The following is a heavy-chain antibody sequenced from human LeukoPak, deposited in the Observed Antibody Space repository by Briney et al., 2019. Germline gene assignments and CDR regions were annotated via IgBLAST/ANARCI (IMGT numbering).Heavy chain of an antibody. J-gene: IGHJ3*01. CDR3: ARTLRYIDGFAFDV. V-gene: IGHV4-59*01. CDR1: GGSISSYY. CDR2: IYYSGST. D-gene: IGHD3-9*01. Sequence: PSETLSLTCTVSGGSISSYYWSWIRQPPGKGLGWIGYIYYSGSTNYNPSLKSRVTISVDTSKNQFSLKLSSVATADTAVYYCARTLRYIDGFAFDVWGQGTMVTVSS.